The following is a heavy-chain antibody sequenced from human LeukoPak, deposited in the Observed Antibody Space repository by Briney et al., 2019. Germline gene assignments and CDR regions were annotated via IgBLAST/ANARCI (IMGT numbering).Heavy chain of an antibody. Sequence: GRSLRLSCAASGFTFSSYGMHWVRQAPGKGLEWVAVIWYDGSNKYYADSVKGRFTISRDNSKSTLYLQMNSLRAEDTAVYSCARAITYYFDYWGQGTLVTVSS. J-gene: IGHJ4*02. CDR1: GFTFSSYG. CDR2: IWYDGSNK. CDR3: ARAITYYFDY. D-gene: IGHD3-16*01. V-gene: IGHV3-33*01.